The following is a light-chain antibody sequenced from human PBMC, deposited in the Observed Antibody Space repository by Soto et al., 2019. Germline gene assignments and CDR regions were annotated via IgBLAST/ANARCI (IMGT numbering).Light chain of an antibody. J-gene: IGLJ2*01. V-gene: IGLV2-14*01. CDR2: DVS. Sequence: QSALTQPASVSGSPGQSITISCTGTSSEVGGYNYVSWYQQHPGKAPKLMIYDVSNRPSGVSNRFSGSKSGNTASLTISGLQAEDEADYYCSSYTSSSTLEGVVFGGGTKVTVL. CDR3: SSYTSSSTLEGVV. CDR1: SSEVGGYNY.